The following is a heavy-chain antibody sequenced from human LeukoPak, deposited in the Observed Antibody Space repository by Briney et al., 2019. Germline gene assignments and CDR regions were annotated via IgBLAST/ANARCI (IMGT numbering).Heavy chain of an antibody. Sequence: GGSLRLSCAASGFSFSDYAMNWVRQAPGKGLEWVSDISDHGYTHYADSVKGRFTISRDNSKNTLYLQMDSLRADDTAVYYCAKDSSDYYYSYWGQGTLVTVSS. CDR1: GFSFSDYA. CDR2: ISDHGYT. D-gene: IGHD3-22*01. CDR3: AKDSSDYYYSY. V-gene: IGHV3-23*01. J-gene: IGHJ1*01.